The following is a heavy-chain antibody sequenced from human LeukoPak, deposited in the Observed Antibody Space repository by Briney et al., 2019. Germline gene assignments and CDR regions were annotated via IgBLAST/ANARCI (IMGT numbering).Heavy chain of an antibody. J-gene: IGHJ4*02. V-gene: IGHV4-39*07. CDR1: GGSISSSSYY. CDR3: ATFNDYGDYVSNY. CDR2: IYYSGST. Sequence: PSETLSLTCTVSGGSISSSSYYWGWIRQPPGKGLEWIGSIYYSGSTYYNPSLKSRVTISVDTSKNQFSLKLSSVTAADTAVYYCATFNDYGDYVSNYWGQGTLVTVSS. D-gene: IGHD4-17*01.